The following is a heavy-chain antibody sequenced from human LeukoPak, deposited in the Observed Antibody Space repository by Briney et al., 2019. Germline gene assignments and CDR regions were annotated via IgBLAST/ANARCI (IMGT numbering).Heavy chain of an antibody. V-gene: IGHV3-21*01. J-gene: IGHJ4*02. CDR3: VRENHGSFDY. CDR1: GFPFSSYY. Sequence: KPGGSLRLSCAASGFPFSSYYVNWVRQAPGKGLEWVSCISSRSTYIFYSDSVRGRFAISRDDARNSLHLQLNSLRAEDTAVYYWVRENHGSFDYWGQGSLVTVSS. CDR2: ISSRSTYI. D-gene: IGHD1-14*01.